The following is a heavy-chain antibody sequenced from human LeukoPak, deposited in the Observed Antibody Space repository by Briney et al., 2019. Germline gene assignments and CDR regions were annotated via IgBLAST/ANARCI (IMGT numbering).Heavy chain of an antibody. CDR1: GFTFSSYG. CDR3: AKASPRVWTTVTTIDY. D-gene: IGHD4-17*01. V-gene: IGHV3-30*18. CDR2: ISYDGSNK. J-gene: IGHJ4*02. Sequence: PGRSLRLSCAASGFTFSSYGMHWVGQAPGKGLEGVAVISYDGSNKYYADSVKGRFTISRDNSKNTLYLQMNSLRAEDTAVYYCAKASPRVWTTVTTIDYWGQGTLVTVSS.